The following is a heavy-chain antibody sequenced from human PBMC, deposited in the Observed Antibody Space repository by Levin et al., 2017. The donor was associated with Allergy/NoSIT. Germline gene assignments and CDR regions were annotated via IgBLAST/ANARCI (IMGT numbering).Heavy chain of an antibody. J-gene: IGHJ4*02. V-gene: IGHV3-15*01. CDR2: IKSKTDGGTT. D-gene: IGHD6-13*01. Sequence: GGSLRLSCAASGFTFSNAWMSWVRQAPGKGLEWVGRIKSKTDGGTTDYAAPVKGRFTISRDDSKNTLYLQMNSLKTEDTAVYYCTASEEGYSSSRSEFGWGQGTLVTVSS. CDR3: TASEEGYSSSRSEFG. CDR1: GFTFSNAW.